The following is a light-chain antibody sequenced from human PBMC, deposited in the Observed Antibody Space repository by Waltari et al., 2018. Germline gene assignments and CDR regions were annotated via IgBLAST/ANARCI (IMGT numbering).Light chain of an antibody. J-gene: IGLJ2*01. CDR1: SGINVGAYR. V-gene: IGLV5-45*03. Sequence: QAVLTQPSSLSASPGASASLTCTLRSGINVGAYRINWYQGKPGSPPQYLLRYKSDSDKGLGSGVPSRFSGSKDASANAGILLISGLQSDDEADYYCMIFHGNAWVFGGGTKLTVL. CDR2: YKSDSDK. CDR3: MIFHGNAWV.